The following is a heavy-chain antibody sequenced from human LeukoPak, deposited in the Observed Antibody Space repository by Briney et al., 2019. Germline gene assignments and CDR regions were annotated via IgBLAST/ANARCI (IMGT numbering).Heavy chain of an antibody. CDR2: IIPIFGTA. CDR1: GGTFSSYA. CDR3: ARDSITIFGVDLTGAFDI. D-gene: IGHD3-3*01. J-gene: IGHJ3*02. Sequence: SVKVSCKASGGTFSSYAISWVRQAPGQGLEWMGGIIPIFGTANYAQKFQGRVTIIADESTSTAYMELSSLRSEDTAVYYCARDSITIFGVDLTGAFDIWGQGTMVTVSS. V-gene: IGHV1-69*13.